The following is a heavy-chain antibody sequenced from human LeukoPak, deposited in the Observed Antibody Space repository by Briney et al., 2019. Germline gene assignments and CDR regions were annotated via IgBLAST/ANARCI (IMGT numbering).Heavy chain of an antibody. CDR2: TYYRSKWYN. J-gene: IGHJ4*02. Sequence: SQTLSLTCAISGDSVSSNSATWHWITQSPSRALECLGWTYYRSKWYNDYAESVKSRITINPDTSKNQLSLQLTSVTPEDTAVYYCARGVFSSGNWDRGQGTLVTVSS. V-gene: IGHV6-1*01. D-gene: IGHD1-26*01. CDR1: GDSVSSNSAT. CDR3: ARGVFSSGNWD.